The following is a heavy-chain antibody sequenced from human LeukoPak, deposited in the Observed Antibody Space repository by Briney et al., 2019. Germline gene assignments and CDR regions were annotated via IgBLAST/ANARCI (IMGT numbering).Heavy chain of an antibody. Sequence: ASVKVSCKASGYTFTSYDINWVRQATGQGLELMGWMNPNSGNTGYAQKFQGRVTMTRNTSISTAYMELSSVRSEDTAVYYCARRGRCSGGSCYFRGNWFDPWGQGTLVTVSS. J-gene: IGHJ5*02. CDR3: ARRGRCSGGSCYFRGNWFDP. D-gene: IGHD2-15*01. V-gene: IGHV1-8*01. CDR2: MNPNSGNT. CDR1: GYTFTSYD.